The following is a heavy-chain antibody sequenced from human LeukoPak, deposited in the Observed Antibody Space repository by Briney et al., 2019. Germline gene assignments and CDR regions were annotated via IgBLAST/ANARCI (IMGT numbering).Heavy chain of an antibody. CDR2: IIPIFGTA. D-gene: IGHD5-12*01. V-gene: IGHV1-69*13. Sequence: GASVKVSCKASGYTFTSYGISWVRQAPGQGLEWMGGIIPIFGTANYAQKFQGRVTITADESTSTAYMELSSLRSEDMAVYYCARGREWLRGYYYMDVWGKGTTVTVSS. CDR3: ARGREWLRGYYYMDV. CDR1: GYTFTSYG. J-gene: IGHJ6*03.